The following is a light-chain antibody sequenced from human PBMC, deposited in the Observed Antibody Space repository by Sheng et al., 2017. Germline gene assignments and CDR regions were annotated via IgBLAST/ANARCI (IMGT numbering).Light chain of an antibody. CDR1: QNIRHF. J-gene: IGKJ1*01. CDR2: GTS. CDR3: QQSYGTPRT. V-gene: IGKV1-39*01. Sequence: DIQMTQSPSSLPASLGDRVTITCRASQNIRHFLNWYQQRPGKPPQVLIHGTSSLQRGVPSRFSGSGFGTEFTLTISSLQPEDFVTYYCQQSYGTPRTFAKGPRWNTN.